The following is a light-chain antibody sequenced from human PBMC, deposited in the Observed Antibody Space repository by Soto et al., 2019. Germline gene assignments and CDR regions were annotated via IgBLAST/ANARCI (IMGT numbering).Light chain of an antibody. J-gene: IGLJ1*01. V-gene: IGLV1-40*01. CDR2: NNN. Sequence: QLVLTRPPSVSGAPGQRVTISCTGSSSNIGAGYDVHWYQRLPGTAPKVLIYNNNNRPSGVPDRFSGSKSGTSASLAITGLQAEDEADYYCQSYDSSLSGSYVFGTGTKLTVL. CDR3: QSYDSSLSGSYV. CDR1: SSNIGAGYD.